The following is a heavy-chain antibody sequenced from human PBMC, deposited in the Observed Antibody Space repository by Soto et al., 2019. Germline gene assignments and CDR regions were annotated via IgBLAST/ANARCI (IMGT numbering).Heavy chain of an antibody. CDR2: IYYSGNT. V-gene: IGHV4-30-4*01. CDR3: AGQPTAGSFYDLGSYYYYYGMDV. J-gene: IGHJ6*02. D-gene: IGHD3-16*01. CDR1: GGSISSGYYY. Sequence: SETLSLTCPVSGGSISSGYYYWNWIRQPPGKGLEWIGNIYYSGNTDCNPSLKSRVTISVDTSKNQFSLNLSSVTAADSAVYYCAGQPTAGSFYDLGSYYYYYGMDVWGQGTTVTVSS.